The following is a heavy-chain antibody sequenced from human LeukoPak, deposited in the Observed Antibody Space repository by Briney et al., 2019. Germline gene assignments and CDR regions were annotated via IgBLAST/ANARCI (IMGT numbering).Heavy chain of an antibody. J-gene: IGHJ4*02. D-gene: IGHD6-19*01. CDR1: GGSISSSSYY. Sequence: SETLSLTCAVSGGSISSSSYYWGWIRQPPGKGLEWIGSIYYSGSTYYNPSLKSRVTISVDTSKNQFSLKLSSVTAADTAVYYCASTYSSGWDYFDYWGQGTLVTVSP. CDR2: IYYSGST. CDR3: ASTYSSGWDYFDY. V-gene: IGHV4-39*01.